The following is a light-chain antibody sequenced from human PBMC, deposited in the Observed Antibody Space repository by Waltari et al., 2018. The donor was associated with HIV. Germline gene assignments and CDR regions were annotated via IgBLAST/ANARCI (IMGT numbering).Light chain of an antibody. J-gene: IGLJ3*02. Sequence: SYELTQPPSVSVSPGQTASITCSGDKLGDKFVSWYQQKPGQSPVLVIFQDTKRPSGIPERFSGSNSGNTATLTISGTQAINEADYYGQVWDSSIWVFGGGTKLTVL. CDR2: QDT. CDR1: KLGDKF. V-gene: IGLV3-1*01. CDR3: QVWDSSIWV.